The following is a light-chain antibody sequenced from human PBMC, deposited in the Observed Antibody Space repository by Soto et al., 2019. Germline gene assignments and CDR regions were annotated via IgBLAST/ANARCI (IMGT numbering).Light chain of an antibody. CDR3: CSYTNRDSVL. CDR1: SSDVGKYDA. J-gene: IGLJ2*01. CDR2: EVT. V-gene: IGLV2-23*02. Sequence: QSALAQPASVSGSPGQSITISCSGTSSDVGKYDAVSWYQQHPGKAPKFIIYEVTKRPSGISDRFSGSKSGNTASLTISGLQAEDEAHNYCCSYTNRDSVLFGGGTKVTVL.